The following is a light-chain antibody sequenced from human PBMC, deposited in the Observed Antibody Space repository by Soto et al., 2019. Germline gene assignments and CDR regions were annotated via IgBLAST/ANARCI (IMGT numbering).Light chain of an antibody. CDR2: DAS. V-gene: IGKV3-20*01. J-gene: IGKJ1*01. Sequence: EIVLTQSPGTLSLSPGERATLSCRASQNMSGSYLAWYQQRPGQAPSLLIYDASSRATGIPDRFGGSGSGTHFTLVISRLETEDFAVYYCQQYGSPPRTFGQGTKVEVK. CDR1: QNMSGSY. CDR3: QQYGSPPRT.